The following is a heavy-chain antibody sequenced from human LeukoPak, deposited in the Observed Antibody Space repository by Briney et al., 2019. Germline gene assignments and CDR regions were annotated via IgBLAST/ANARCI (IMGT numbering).Heavy chain of an antibody. Sequence: SQTLSLTCAISGDSVSSKSAAWNWIRQSPSRGLEWLGRTYYRSKWYNDYAVSVKGRITNNPDTSKNQFSLQLNSVTPEDTAVYYCASSDNYGGDAFDIWGQGTMVIVSS. V-gene: IGHV6-1*01. J-gene: IGHJ3*02. CDR1: GDSVSSKSAA. CDR3: ASSDNYGGDAFDI. CDR2: TYYRSKWYN. D-gene: IGHD4/OR15-4a*01.